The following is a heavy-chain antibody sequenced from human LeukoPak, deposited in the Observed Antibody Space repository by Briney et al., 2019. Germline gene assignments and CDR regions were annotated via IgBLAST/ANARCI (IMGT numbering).Heavy chain of an antibody. J-gene: IGHJ4*02. V-gene: IGHV3-23*01. D-gene: IGHD3-10*01. CDR3: AKALLWLHGY. Sequence: GGSLRLSCAASGFTFSSYGMSWVRQAPGKGLEWVSDISGSGGRTYYADSVKGRFTISRDNSKNPLYLQMNSLRAEDTAVYYCAKALLWLHGYWGQGTLVTVSS. CDR1: GFTFSSYG. CDR2: ISGSGGRT.